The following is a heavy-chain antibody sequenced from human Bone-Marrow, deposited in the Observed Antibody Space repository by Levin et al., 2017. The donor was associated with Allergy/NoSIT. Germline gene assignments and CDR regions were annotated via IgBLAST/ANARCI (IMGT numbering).Heavy chain of an antibody. Sequence: SETLSLTCAVSGYYISASFYWGWIRQTPGNGLEWIVSKSHSGSTYYNPSLRSRVTISLDTSKNQFSLNLTSVTAADTAVYYCARGRLNNFDYWGQGTLVFVSS. CDR3: ARGRLNNFDY. V-gene: IGHV4-38-2*01. CDR1: GYYISASFY. CDR2: KSHSGST. J-gene: IGHJ4*02.